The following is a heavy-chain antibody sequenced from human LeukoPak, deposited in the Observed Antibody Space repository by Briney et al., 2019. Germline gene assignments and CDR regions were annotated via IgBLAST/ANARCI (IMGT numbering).Heavy chain of an antibody. CDR1: GFSFSDTW. J-gene: IGHJ4*02. Sequence: GGSLRLSCAASGFSFSDTWMTWVRQAPGRGPEWVGRIKSNTDGGTTDYAAPVKGRFSISRDDSKNTLYLQMNSLKSEDTAVYYCAKYVLGPGGVIGKTEHWGQGTQVTVSS. CDR2: IKSNTDGGTT. D-gene: IGHD3-16*02. CDR3: AKYVLGPGGVIGKTEH. V-gene: IGHV3-15*01.